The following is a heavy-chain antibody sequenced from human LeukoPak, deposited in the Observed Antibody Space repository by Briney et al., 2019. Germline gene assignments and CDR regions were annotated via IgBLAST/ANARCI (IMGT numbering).Heavy chain of an antibody. V-gene: IGHV3-74*01. CDR3: ARDQGTTSRGIDY. CDR1: GFTFSSYW. CDR2: IYSDGNTT. J-gene: IGHJ4*02. Sequence: GGSLRLSCAASGFTFSSYWMHWVRQAPGKGLVWVSRIYSDGNTTNYADSVKGRFTISRDNAKNTLYLQMNSLRAEDTAVYYCARDQGTTSRGIDYWGQGTLVTVPS. D-gene: IGHD2-2*01.